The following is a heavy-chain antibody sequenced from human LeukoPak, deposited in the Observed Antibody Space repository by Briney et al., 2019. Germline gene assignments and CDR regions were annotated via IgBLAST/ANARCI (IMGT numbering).Heavy chain of an antibody. J-gene: IGHJ4*02. D-gene: IGHD6-19*01. CDR2: ISSSSYI. V-gene: IGHV3-21*01. CDR3: ARVISVAGYDY. Sequence: GGSLRLSCAASGFTFSSYSMNWVRQAPGKGLEWVSSISSSSYIYYADSVKGRFTISRDNAKNSLYLQMNSLRAEDTAVYYCARVISVAGYDYWGQGTLVTVSS. CDR1: GFTFSSYS.